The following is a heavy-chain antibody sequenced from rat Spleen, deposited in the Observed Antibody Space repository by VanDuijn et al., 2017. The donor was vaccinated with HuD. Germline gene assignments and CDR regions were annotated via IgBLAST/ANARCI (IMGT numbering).Heavy chain of an antibody. CDR2: ISTGGGNT. J-gene: IGHJ2*01. V-gene: IGHV5-27*01. CDR3: STAGSFTDYYFAGGFDY. CDR1: GFTFSNYY. Sequence: EVQVVESGGGLVQPGRSLKLSCAASGFTFSNYYMAWVRQAPTKGLEWVAYISTGGGNTYYRDSVKGRFTVSRDNAKSTLYLQMDSSRSEDTATYYCSTAGSFTDYYFAGGFDYWGQGVLVTVSS. D-gene: IGHD1-6*01.